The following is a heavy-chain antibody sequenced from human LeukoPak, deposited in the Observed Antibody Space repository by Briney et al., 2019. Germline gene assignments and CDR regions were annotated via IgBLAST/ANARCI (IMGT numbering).Heavy chain of an antibody. V-gene: IGHV3-23*01. CDR1: GFTFSSYA. CDR2: ISGSGESK. CDR3: ARGGYNWDTDAGWFDP. Sequence: GGSLRLSCAAAGFTFSSYAMHWVRQVAGRGLEWVSGISGSGESKFYADSVKGRFTVSRDNSKNTLYLQMNSLRVEDTAVYYCARGGYNWDTDAGWFDPWGLGTLVTVSS. J-gene: IGHJ5*02. D-gene: IGHD1/OR15-1a*01.